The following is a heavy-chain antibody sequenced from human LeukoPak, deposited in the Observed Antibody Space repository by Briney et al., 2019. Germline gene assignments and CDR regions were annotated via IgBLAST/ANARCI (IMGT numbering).Heavy chain of an antibody. CDR1: GGSFSGYY. D-gene: IGHD1-26*01. CDR3: ARDYKVLNGFVPREVGATGGWFDP. Sequence: SETLSLTCAVYGGSFSGYYWSWIRQPPGKGLEWIGEINHSGYTNYNPSLKSRVTISVDTSKNQFSLKLSSVTAADTAVYYCARDYKVLNGFVPREVGATGGWFDPWGQGTLVTVSS. J-gene: IGHJ5*02. V-gene: IGHV4-34*01. CDR2: INHSGYT.